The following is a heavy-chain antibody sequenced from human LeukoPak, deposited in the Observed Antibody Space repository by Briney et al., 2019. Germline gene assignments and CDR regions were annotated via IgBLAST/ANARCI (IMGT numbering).Heavy chain of an antibody. D-gene: IGHD3-3*01. CDR3: ARSRRGKKVRFLEWFPSHYYYGMDV. CDR1: GGSISSYY. Sequence: PSETLSLTCTVSGGSISSYYWSWVRQPPGKGLEWIGYIYYSGSTNYNPSLKSRVTMSVDTSKNQFSLKLSSVTAADTAVYYCARSRRGKKVRFLEWFPSHYYYGMDVWGQGTTVTVSS. V-gene: IGHV4-59*01. J-gene: IGHJ6*02. CDR2: IYYSGST.